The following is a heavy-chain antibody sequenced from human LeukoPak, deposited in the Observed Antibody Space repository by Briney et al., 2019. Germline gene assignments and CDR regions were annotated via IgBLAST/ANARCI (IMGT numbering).Heavy chain of an antibody. CDR2: INHSGST. J-gene: IGHJ4*02. V-gene: IGHV4-34*01. D-gene: IGHD1-26*01. CDR1: GGSFSGYY. Sequence: SETLSLTCAVYGGSFSGYYRSWIRQPPGKGLEWIGEINHSGSTNYNPSLKSRVTISVDTSKNQFSLKLSSVTAADTAVYYCARDPPSGSFDYWGQGTLVTVSS. CDR3: ARDPPSGSFDY.